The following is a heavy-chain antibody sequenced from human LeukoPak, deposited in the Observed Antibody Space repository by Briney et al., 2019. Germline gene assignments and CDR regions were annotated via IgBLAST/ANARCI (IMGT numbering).Heavy chain of an antibody. V-gene: IGHV2-5*02. Sequence: SGPTLVKPTQTVTLTSTFSRFSLSTSGVGVGWIRQPPGKALEWLALIFWDDDKRYSPSLKSRLTITKDTSKNQVVLTLTNMEPVDTATYYCALGSGRTLDYWGQGTLVTVSS. J-gene: IGHJ4*02. CDR1: RFSLSTSGVG. CDR3: ALGSGRTLDY. D-gene: IGHD3-10*01. CDR2: IFWDDDK.